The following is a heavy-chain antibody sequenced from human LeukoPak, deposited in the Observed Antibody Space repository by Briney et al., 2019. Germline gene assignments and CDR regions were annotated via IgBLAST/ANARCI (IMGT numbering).Heavy chain of an antibody. Sequence: GGSLRLSCAASGFTFSDYYMSWIRQAPGKGLEWVSYISSSGSTIYYADSVKGRFTISRDNAKNSLYLQMNSLRAEDTAVYYCARVIPRLRYFLESYYFDYWGRGTLVTVSS. V-gene: IGHV3-11*04. J-gene: IGHJ4*02. CDR1: GFTFSDYY. CDR2: ISSSGSTI. CDR3: ARVIPRLRYFLESYYFDY. D-gene: IGHD3-9*01.